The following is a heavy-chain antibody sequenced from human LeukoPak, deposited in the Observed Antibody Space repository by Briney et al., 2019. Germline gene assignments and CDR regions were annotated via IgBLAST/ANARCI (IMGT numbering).Heavy chain of an antibody. V-gene: IGHV1-2*02. J-gene: IGHJ1*01. CDR1: GYTFTGYY. CDR2: INPNSGGT. D-gene: IGHD3-22*01. CDR3: ARGSYDSSDYEYFQH. Sequence: GPVKVSCKASGYTFTGYYMHWVRQAPGQGLEWMGWINPNSGGTNYAQNFQGRVTMTRDTSIITAYMELSSLRSDDTAVYFCARGSYDSSDYEYFQHWGQGTLVTVSS.